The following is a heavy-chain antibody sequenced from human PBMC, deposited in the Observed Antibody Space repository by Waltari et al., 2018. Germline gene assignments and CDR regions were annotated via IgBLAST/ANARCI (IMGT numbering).Heavy chain of an antibody. CDR2: VHGSGRT. CDR3: ARDRGRVLYLDT. D-gene: IGHD2-15*01. Sequence: QLQLQESGPGLVKPSGTVSLSCAVSGDSVSSSYLWNWVRQSPQRGLEWIGQVHGSGRTNYNPSSASRVTVSLDTSKNLVSLKVTSATAADTAVYYCARDRGRVLYLDTWGPGTLVTVSP. CDR1: GDSVSSSYL. J-gene: IGHJ5*02. V-gene: IGHV4-4*02.